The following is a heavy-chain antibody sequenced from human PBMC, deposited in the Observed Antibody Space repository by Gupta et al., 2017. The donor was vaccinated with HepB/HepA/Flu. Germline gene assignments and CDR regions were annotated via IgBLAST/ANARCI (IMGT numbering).Heavy chain of an antibody. Sequence: QVQLQPWGAGLLKPSETLSLTCAVYGGSLNGKYWCWLRQTPGKGLEWIGEIYRDGNTNYNPSLKRRVTISGDTSKNQFALGLSSVTAADTAVYYCARARPLGYFTSTSCWKYFDYWGQGTLVTVSS. J-gene: IGHJ4*02. V-gene: IGHV4-34*01. CDR2: IYRDGNT. CDR3: ARARPLGYFTSTSCWKYFDY. CDR1: GGSLNGKY. D-gene: IGHD2-2*01.